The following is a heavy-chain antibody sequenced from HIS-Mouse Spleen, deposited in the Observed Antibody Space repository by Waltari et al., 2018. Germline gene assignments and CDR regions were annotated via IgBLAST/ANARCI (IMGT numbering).Heavy chain of an antibody. V-gene: IGHV3-30*03. CDR2: ISYDGSNK. J-gene: IGHJ3*01. Sequence: QVQLVESGGGVVQPGRSLRLPCAASGFPFSSYGMHWVRQAPGKGLEGVAVISYDGSNKYYADSVKGRFTISRDNSKNTLYLQMNSLRAEDTAVYYCVVSGSWGQGTMVTVSS. CDR3: VVSGS. D-gene: IGHD1-26*01. CDR1: GFPFSSYG.